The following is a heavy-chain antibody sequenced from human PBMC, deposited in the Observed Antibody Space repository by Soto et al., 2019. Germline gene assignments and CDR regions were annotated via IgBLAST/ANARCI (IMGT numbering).Heavy chain of an antibody. CDR1: GTPINSADFY. Sequence: QLRESGPGLVKPSQTLSLTCTVSGTPINSADFYWTWIRQPPGKGLEWIGYIYYSGTTFHNPSLRSRISMSVDTSKNQFSLRLNSVTAADTAVYYCARGYDFAGFSPYGLDVWGQGTTVTVS. J-gene: IGHJ6*02. CDR2: IYYSGTT. D-gene: IGHD3-3*01. CDR3: ARGYDFAGFSPYGLDV. V-gene: IGHV4-30-4*01.